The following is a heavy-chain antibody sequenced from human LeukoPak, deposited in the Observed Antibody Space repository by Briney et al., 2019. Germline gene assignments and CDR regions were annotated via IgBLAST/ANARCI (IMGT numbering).Heavy chain of an antibody. CDR1: GYSISSGYY. D-gene: IGHD1-26*01. CDR3: ARLWWEQLTYNWFDP. V-gene: IGHV4-38-2*02. Sequence: SETLSLTCTVSGYSISSGYYWGWIRQPPGKGLEWIGSIYYSGSTYYNPSLKSRVTISVDTSKNQFSLKLSSVTAADTAVYYCARLWWEQLTYNWFDPWGQGTLVTVSS. CDR2: IYYSGST. J-gene: IGHJ5*02.